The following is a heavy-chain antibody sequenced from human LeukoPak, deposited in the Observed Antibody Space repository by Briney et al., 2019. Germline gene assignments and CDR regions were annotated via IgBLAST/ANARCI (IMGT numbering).Heavy chain of an antibody. CDR2: ISGSGGST. D-gene: IGHD6-19*01. CDR1: GFTFSSYA. J-gene: IGHJ4*02. Sequence: GGSLRLSCEASGFTFSSYAMSWVRQAPGKGLEWVSAISGSGGSTYYADSVKGRFTISRDNSKNTLYLQMNSLRAEDTAVYYCAKVLYSSGLVPFDYWGQGTLVTVSS. CDR3: AKVLYSSGLVPFDY. V-gene: IGHV3-23*01.